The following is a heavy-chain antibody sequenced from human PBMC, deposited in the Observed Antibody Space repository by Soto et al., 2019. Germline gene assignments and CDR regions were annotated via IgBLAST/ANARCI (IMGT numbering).Heavy chain of an antibody. CDR2: IIPIFGTA. CDR1: GGTFSSYA. J-gene: IGHJ5*02. V-gene: IGHV1-69*01. D-gene: IGHD3-10*01. Sequence: QVQLVQSGAEVKKPGSSVKVSCKASGGTFSSYAISWVRQAPGQGLEWRGGIIPIFGTANYAQKFQGRVTITADESTSTPYQELSSLISEDTAVYYCARGSYYGAGSYYRNWFDPWGQGTLVTVSS. CDR3: ARGSYYGAGSYYRNWFDP.